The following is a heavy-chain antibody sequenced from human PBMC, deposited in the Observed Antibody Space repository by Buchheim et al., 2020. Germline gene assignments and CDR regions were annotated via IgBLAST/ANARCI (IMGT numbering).Heavy chain of an antibody. J-gene: IGHJ4*02. CDR2: ISSSSSII. CDR3: ARGSEVPYFVDY. D-gene: IGHD3-3*01. CDR1: GFTFSSYS. Sequence: EVQLVESGGGLVQPGGSLRLSCAASGFTFSSYSMNWVRQAPGKGLEWVSYISSSSSIIYYADSVKGRFTISRDNAKNSLYLQMNSLRAEDTAVYYCARGSEVPYFVDYWGQGTL. V-gene: IGHV3-48*04.